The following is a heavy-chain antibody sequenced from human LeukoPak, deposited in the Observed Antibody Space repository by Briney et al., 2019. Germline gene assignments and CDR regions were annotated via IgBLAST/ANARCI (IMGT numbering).Heavy chain of an antibody. Sequence: SQTLSLTCTVSGGSLSSGSYYWSWIRQPAGKGLEGIGRIYTSGSTNYNPSLTSRVTMSVDTSKTQFSLKLSSVTAADTAVYYCAREILTIFGVLLRGYFDYWGQGTLVTVSS. CDR2: IYTSGST. CDR3: AREILTIFGVLLRGYFDY. V-gene: IGHV4-61*02. J-gene: IGHJ4*02. D-gene: IGHD3-3*01. CDR1: GGSLSSGSYY.